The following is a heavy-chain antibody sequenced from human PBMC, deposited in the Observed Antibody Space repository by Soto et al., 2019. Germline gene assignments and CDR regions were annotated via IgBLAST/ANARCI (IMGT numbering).Heavy chain of an antibody. Sequence: QLQLQESGPGLVKPSETLSLTCTVSGCSISSSSYYWGWIRQPPGKGLEWIGSIYSSGSTYYNPSLKSRVIISVDTSKNQCSLKLSSVPAADTAVYYCGSHPRPTEFDYWGQGTLVTVSS. CDR3: GSHPRPTEFDY. V-gene: IGHV4-39*01. CDR1: GCSISSSSYY. J-gene: IGHJ4*02. CDR2: IYSSGST.